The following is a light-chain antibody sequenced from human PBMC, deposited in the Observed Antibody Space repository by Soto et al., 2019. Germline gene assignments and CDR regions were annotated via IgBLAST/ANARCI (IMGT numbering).Light chain of an antibody. V-gene: IGKV3-15*01. CDR3: QQYNNWQGT. Sequence: EIVMTQSPATLSVSPGERATLSCRASQSVSSNLAWYQQKPSQAPRLLIYGASSRSTGIPARFSGSGSGTECTLSIRNLQSEDFAVYYCQQYNNWQGTFGQGTKVEI. CDR2: GAS. J-gene: IGKJ1*01. CDR1: QSVSSN.